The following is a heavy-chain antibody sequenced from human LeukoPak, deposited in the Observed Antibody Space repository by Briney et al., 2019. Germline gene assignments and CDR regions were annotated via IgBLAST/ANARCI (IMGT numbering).Heavy chain of an antibody. V-gene: IGHV1-18*01. Sequence: GASVKVSCKASGYTFTSYGISWVRQAPGQGLEWMGWISAYNGNTNYAQKLQGRVTMTTDTSTSTAYMELRSLRSDDTAVYYCARDRHAIYDYVWGSYPDDAFDIWGQGTMVTVSS. J-gene: IGHJ3*02. CDR1: GYTFTSYG. CDR2: ISAYNGNT. CDR3: ARDRHAIYDYVWGSYPDDAFDI. D-gene: IGHD3-16*02.